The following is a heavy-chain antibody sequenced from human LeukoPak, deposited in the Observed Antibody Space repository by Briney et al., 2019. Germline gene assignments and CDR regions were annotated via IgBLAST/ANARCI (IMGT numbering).Heavy chain of an antibody. D-gene: IGHD6-13*01. CDR2: IYYSGTT. CDR1: GGSISSSSYY. V-gene: IGHV4-39*01. CDR3: ARHSIPAVTNWFDP. J-gene: IGHJ5*02. Sequence: SETLSLTCTVSGGSISSSSYYWGWIRQPPGKGLEWVGSIYYSGTTYYNPSLKSRVTISVDTSKNQFSLKLSSVTAADTAVYYCARHSIPAVTNWFDPWGQGTLVTVSS.